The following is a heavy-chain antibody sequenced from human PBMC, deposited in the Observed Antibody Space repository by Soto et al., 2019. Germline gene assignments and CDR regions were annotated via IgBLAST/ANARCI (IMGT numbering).Heavy chain of an antibody. D-gene: IGHD3-22*01. CDR2: IKQDGSEK. V-gene: IGHV3-7*04. Sequence: GGSLRLSCAASGFTFSSYWMSWVRQTPGKGLEWVANIKQDGSEKWYVDSVKGRFTISRDNAKKSLYLQMNSLRVEDTAVYYCARGDYHDSSGPFSDAFDIWGQGKMVTVSS. J-gene: IGHJ3*02. CDR3: ARGDYHDSSGPFSDAFDI. CDR1: GFTFSSYW.